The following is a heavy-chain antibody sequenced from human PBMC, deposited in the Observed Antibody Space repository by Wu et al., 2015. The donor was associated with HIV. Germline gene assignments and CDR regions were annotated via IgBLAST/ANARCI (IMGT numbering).Heavy chain of an antibody. CDR1: GYTFTSYG. J-gene: IGHJ3*02. V-gene: IGHV1-18*01. Sequence: QVQLVQSGAEVKKPGASVKVSCKASGYTFTSYGISWVRQAPGQGLEWMGWISAYNGNTNYAQKLQGRVTMTTDTSTSTAYMELRSLRSDDTAVYYCARAAKYYYDSSGYYLDAFDIWGQGTMVTVSS. CDR3: ARAAKYYYDSSGYYLDAFDI. D-gene: IGHD3-22*01. CDR2: ISAYNGNT.